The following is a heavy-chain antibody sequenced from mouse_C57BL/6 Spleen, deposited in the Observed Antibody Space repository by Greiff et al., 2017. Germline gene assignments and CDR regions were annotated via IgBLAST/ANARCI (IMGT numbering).Heavy chain of an antibody. CDR2: INPGSGGT. CDR1: GYAFTNYL. D-gene: IGHD2-5*01. Sequence: QVQLQQSGAELVRPGTSVKVSCKASGYAFTNYLIEWVKQRPGQGLEWIGVINPGSGGTNYNEKFKGKATLTADKSSSTAYMQLSSLTSEDSAVYFCATYYSNYELVFWGQGTLVTVSA. J-gene: IGHJ3*01. V-gene: IGHV1-54*01. CDR3: ATYYSNYELVF.